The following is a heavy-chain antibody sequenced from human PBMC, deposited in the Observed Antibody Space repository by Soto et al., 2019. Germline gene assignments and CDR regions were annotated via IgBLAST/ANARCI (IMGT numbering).Heavy chain of an antibody. CDR3: SRVMSGIYLGHGYYFDY. D-gene: IGHD1-26*01. J-gene: IGHJ4*02. V-gene: IGHV1-2*02. CDR2: IDPNSGGT. Sequence: ASVQVSCKASSYTFTGSYMHWVRQAPGQGPEWVGWIDPNSGGTDYAQKFQGRVTMTRDTFISTAYMELSRLRVDDAAADYCSRVMSGIYLGHGYYFDYWGQGTLVTVSP. CDR1: SYTFTGSY.